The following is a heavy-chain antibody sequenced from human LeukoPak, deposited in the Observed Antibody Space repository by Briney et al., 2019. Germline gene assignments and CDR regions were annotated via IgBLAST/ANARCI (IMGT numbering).Heavy chain of an antibody. D-gene: IGHD3-22*01. J-gene: IGHJ4*02. CDR2: IYDSGST. Sequence: SSETLSLTCTVSGGPISSYYWSWIRQPPGKGLEWIGNIYDSGSTNYNPSLKSRVTISVDTSKNQCSLKLSSVTAADTAVYYCARQSISGSSLSYFDYWGQGTLVNVSS. CDR1: GGPISSYY. CDR3: ARQSISGSSLSYFDY. V-gene: IGHV4-59*01.